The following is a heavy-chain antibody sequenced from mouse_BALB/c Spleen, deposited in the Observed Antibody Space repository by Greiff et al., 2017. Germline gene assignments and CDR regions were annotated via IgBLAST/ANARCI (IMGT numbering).Heavy chain of an antibody. D-gene: IGHD1-2*01. V-gene: IGHV5-17*02. CDR2: ISSGSSTI. Sequence: EVKLVESGGGLVQPGGSRKLSCAASGFTFSSFGMHWVRQAPEKGLEWVAYISSGSSTIYYADTVKGRFTISRDNPKNTLFLQMTSLRSEDTAMYYCARSGYYGYYFDYWGQGTSVTVSS. J-gene: IGHJ4*01. CDR3: ARSGYYGYYFDY. CDR1: GFTFSSFG.